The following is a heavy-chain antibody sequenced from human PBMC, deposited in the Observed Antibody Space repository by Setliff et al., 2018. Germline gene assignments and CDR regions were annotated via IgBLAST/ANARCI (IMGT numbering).Heavy chain of an antibody. J-gene: IGHJ3*02. CDR1: GYTFRNYA. CDR2: ISVYNGDT. V-gene: IGHV1-18*01. CDR3: ARDVFPYHYEGAFDI. D-gene: IGHD3-22*01. Sequence: ASVKVSCKASGYTFRNYAFAWVRQAPGQGLEWVGWISVYNGDTNYAQKFQGRVTLTTDTSTSTVNMDMSSLRSEDTAVYYCARDVFPYHYEGAFDIWGQGTMVTVSS.